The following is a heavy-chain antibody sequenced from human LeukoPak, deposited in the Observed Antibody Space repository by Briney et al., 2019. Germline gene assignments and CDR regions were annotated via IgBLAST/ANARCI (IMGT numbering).Heavy chain of an antibody. CDR3: ARGGTYYDSSAYYYSPFVY. CDR1: GGSFSTYY. J-gene: IGHJ4*02. V-gene: IGHV4-34*01. Sequence: SETLSLTCAVYGGSFSTYYWNWIRQPPGKGLEWIGEINHSGSTNYNPSLKSRVTISVDTSKNQFSLKLSSVTAADTAVYYCARGGTYYDSSAYYYSPFVYWGQGTLVTVSS. CDR2: INHSGST. D-gene: IGHD3-22*01.